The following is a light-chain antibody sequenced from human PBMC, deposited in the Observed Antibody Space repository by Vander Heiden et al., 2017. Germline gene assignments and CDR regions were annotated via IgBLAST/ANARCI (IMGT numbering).Light chain of an antibody. V-gene: IGLV1-40*01. Sequence: QPVLTLPPSVSGAPGPRATISGIGSSPNIGAGYDVHWYQQLPGTAPKLRTYGNSNRPSGVPDRFSGSKSGTSASLAIAGLQAEDEADYYCQFYDSSLSGWVFGGGTKLTVL. CDR1: SPNIGAGYD. CDR3: QFYDSSLSGWV. CDR2: GNS. J-gene: IGLJ3*02.